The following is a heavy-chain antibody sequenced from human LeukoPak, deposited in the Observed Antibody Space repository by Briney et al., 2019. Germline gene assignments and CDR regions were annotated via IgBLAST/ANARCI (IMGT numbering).Heavy chain of an antibody. CDR2: ISSSSSYI. Sequence: GGSLRLSCAASGFTFSSYSMNWVRQAPGKGLEWVSSISSSSSYIYYADSVKGRFTISRDNAKNSLYLQMNSLRAEDTAVYYCARDDSSSYPDYWGQGTLVTVSS. CDR3: ARDDSSSYPDY. D-gene: IGHD3-22*01. CDR1: GFTFSSYS. J-gene: IGHJ4*02. V-gene: IGHV3-21*01.